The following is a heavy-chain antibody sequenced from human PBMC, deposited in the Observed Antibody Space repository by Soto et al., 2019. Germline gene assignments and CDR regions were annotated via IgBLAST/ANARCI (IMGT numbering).Heavy chain of an antibody. J-gene: IGHJ4*02. D-gene: IGHD2-8*02. CDR2: INHSGSA. CDR3: ARGAHYRGGVCFGY. V-gene: IGHV4-34*09. Sequence: SQTLSFTSDVYGGSLSGGLCTWIRQSPGQGLQWIGQINHSGSADYNPSLKSRVTISVDTSKNQFSLKLSSVTAADTAVYCCARGAHYRGGVCFGYWGQGTLVTVS. CDR1: GGSLSGGL.